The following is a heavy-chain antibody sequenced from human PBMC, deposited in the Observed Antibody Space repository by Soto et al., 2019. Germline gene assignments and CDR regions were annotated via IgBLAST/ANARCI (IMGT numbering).Heavy chain of an antibody. Sequence: ASVKVSCKASGCTFTSYAMRWVRQAPGQRLEWMGWINAGNGNTKYSQKFQGRVTITRDTSASTAHMELSSLRSEDTAVYYCASSHCSSTSCYTPNYYGMDVWGQGTTVTVSS. CDR3: ASSHCSSTSCYTPNYYGMDV. CDR2: INAGNGNT. V-gene: IGHV1-3*01. CDR1: GCTFTSYA. D-gene: IGHD2-2*02. J-gene: IGHJ6*02.